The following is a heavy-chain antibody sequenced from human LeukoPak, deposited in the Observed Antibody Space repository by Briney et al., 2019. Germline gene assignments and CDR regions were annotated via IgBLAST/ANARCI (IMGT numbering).Heavy chain of an antibody. J-gene: IGHJ4*02. V-gene: IGHV1-2*02. Sequence: GASVKVSCKASGYTFTGYYMRWVRQAPGQGLEWMGWINPNSGGTNYAQKFQGRVTMTRDTSISTAYMELSRLRSDDTAVYYCARPYYYDSSGYYPFDYWGQGTLVTVSS. CDR2: INPNSGGT. D-gene: IGHD3-22*01. CDR3: ARPYYYDSSGYYPFDY. CDR1: GYTFTGYY.